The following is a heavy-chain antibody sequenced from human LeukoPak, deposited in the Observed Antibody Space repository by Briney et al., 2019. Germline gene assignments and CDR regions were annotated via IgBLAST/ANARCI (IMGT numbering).Heavy chain of an antibody. CDR2: IYYSGST. J-gene: IGHJ5*02. CDR1: GGSISSSSYY. CDR3: ARVERLLWFGELLNWFHP. V-gene: IGHV4-39*07. Sequence: SETLSLTCTVSGGSISSSSYYWGWIRQPPGKGLEWIGSIYYSGSTYYNPSLKSRVTISVDTSKNQFSLKLSSVTAADTAVYYCARVERLLWFGELLNWFHPWGQGTLVTVSS. D-gene: IGHD3-10*01.